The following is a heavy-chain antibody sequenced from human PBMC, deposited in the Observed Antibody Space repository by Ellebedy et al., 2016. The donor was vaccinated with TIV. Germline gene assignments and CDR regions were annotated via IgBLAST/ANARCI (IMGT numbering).Heavy chain of an antibody. CDR1: GFTVSSNY. V-gene: IGHV3-53*01. CDR3: AREVYSSTWYDC. J-gene: IGHJ5*01. D-gene: IGHD4-11*01. Sequence: GESLKISCTASGFTVSSNYMNWVRQAPGKGLEWVSVIYSGGNTYYADSVKGRFTISRDNSKNTVYLQMNSLRAADTAVYYCAREVYSSTWYDCWGQGTLVTVSS. CDR2: IYSGGNT.